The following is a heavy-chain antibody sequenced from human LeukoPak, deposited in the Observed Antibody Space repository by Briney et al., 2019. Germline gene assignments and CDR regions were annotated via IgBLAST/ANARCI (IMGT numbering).Heavy chain of an antibody. CDR1: GFTFSSYW. D-gene: IGHD3-22*01. CDR3: ARDYYDSSGYQYYFGY. J-gene: IGHJ4*02. CDR2: IKQDGSEK. Sequence: GGSLRLSCAASGFTFSSYWMSWARQAPGKGLEWVANIKQDGSEKYYVDSVKGRFTISRDNAKNSLYLQMNSLRAEDTAVYYCARDYYDSSGYQYYFGYWGQGTLVTVSS. V-gene: IGHV3-7*01.